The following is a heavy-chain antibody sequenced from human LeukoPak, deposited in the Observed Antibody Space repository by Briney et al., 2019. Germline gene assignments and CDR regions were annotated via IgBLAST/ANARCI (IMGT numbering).Heavy chain of an antibody. J-gene: IGHJ4*02. V-gene: IGHV3-30-3*01. CDR2: TSYDGGKS. CDR3: ARPLTLYSGSYFPFLDY. D-gene: IGHD1-26*01. CDR1: GFIFSA. Sequence: GRSLRLSCAASGFIFSAMHWVRQAPGKGLEGVAVTSYDGGKSYYADSVKGRFTISRDKSKNMLYLQMNSLGAADTAMYYCARPLTLYSGSYFPFLDYWGQGTLVTVSS.